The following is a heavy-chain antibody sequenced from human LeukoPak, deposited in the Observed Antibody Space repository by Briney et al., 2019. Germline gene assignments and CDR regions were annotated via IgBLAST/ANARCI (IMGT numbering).Heavy chain of an antibody. CDR2: IYYSGST. Sequence: TSETLSLTCTVSGGSISSYYWSWIRQPPGKGLEWIGYIYYSGSTNYNPSLKSRVTISIDTSKNLFSLNLSSVTAADTAVYYCARHRLEGDTFDIWGQGTMVTVSS. V-gene: IGHV4-59*08. J-gene: IGHJ3*02. CDR1: GGSISSYY. CDR3: ARHRLEGDTFDI. D-gene: IGHD3-3*01.